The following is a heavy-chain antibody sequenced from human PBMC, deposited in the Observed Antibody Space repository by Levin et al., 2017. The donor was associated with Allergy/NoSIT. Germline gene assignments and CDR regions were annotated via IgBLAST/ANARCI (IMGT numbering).Heavy chain of an antibody. Sequence: SCTVSGGSISSGDHYWSWIRQHPGKGLEWIGYIYFSGNTYYNPSLKSRVTISVDTSKNHFSLKLSSVTAADTAVYYCARTFYINYQYYFDYWGQGTLVTVSS. CDR3: ARTFYINYQYYFDY. CDR2: IYFSGNT. V-gene: IGHV4-31*03. D-gene: IGHD4-11*01. CDR1: GGSISSGDHY. J-gene: IGHJ4*02.